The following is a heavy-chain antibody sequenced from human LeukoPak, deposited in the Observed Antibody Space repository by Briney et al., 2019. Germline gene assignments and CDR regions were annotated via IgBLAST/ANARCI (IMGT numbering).Heavy chain of an antibody. V-gene: IGHV4-59*01. CDR3: AREGGRQWLVSGALDS. D-gene: IGHD6-19*01. J-gene: IGHJ5*01. CDR2: IYHGSA. CDR1: SGSINNYY. Sequence: SETLSLTCTVSSGSINNYYWSWIRQPPGKGLEWIGYIYHGSATYNPSLESRVTLSMDTSKNQYSLKMTSVTAADTAVYYCAREGGRQWLVSGALDSWGQGTLVTVSS.